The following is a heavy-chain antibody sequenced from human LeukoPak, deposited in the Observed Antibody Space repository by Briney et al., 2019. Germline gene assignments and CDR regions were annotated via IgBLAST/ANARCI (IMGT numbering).Heavy chain of an antibody. J-gene: IGHJ4*02. CDR1: GFSLSTSGVC. D-gene: IGHD3-10*01. Sequence: SESGPTLVNPTQTLTLTCTFSGFSLSTSGVCVSWIRQPPGKALEWLARIDWDDDKYYSTPLKTRLTISKDTSKNQVVLTVTNMDPVDTATYYCARIWDSGFDFWGQGTLVTVSS. CDR3: ARIWDSGFDF. CDR2: IDWDDDK. V-gene: IGHV2-70*11.